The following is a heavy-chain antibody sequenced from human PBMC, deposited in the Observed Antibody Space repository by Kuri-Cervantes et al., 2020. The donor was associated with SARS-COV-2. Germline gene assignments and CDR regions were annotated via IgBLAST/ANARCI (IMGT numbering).Heavy chain of an antibody. CDR3: ARGEDHTAGPDYYGMDV. D-gene: IGHD2-15*01. J-gene: IGHJ6*02. CDR1: GYTFTSYD. V-gene: IGHV1-8*01. CDR2: MNPNSGNT. Sequence: ASVKVSCKASGYTFTSYDINWVRQATGQGLEWMGWMNPNSGNTGYAQKFQGRVTMTRNTSISTAYMELSSLRSEDTAVYYCARGEDHTAGPDYYGMDVWGQGTTVTVSS.